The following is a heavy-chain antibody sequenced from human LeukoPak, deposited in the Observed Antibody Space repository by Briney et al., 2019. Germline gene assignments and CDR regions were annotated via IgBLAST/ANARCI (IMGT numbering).Heavy chain of an antibody. Sequence: PSETLSLTCTVSGGSISSGSYFWSWIRQHPGKGLEWIGYIHYSGGTYNNPPLKSRVTISVDTSKNQLSLKLSSVTAADTAVYYCARDGCSGPSCHGNWSDPWGQGTLVTVSS. J-gene: IGHJ5*02. CDR1: GGSISSGSYF. V-gene: IGHV4-31*03. CDR2: IHYSGGT. D-gene: IGHD2-2*01. CDR3: ARDGCSGPSCHGNWSDP.